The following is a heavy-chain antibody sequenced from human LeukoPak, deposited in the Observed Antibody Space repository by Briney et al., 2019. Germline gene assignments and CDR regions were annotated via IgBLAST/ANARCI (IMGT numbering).Heavy chain of an antibody. CDR1: GYTFTGYY. CDR2: INPNSGGT. D-gene: IGHD5-24*01. Sequence: GASVKVSCKASGYTFTGYYMHWVRQAPGQGLEWMGWINPNSGGTNYAQKFQGRVTMTRDTSISTAYMELSRLRSDDTAVYYCAREDRMATILRTPAVDPWGQGTLVTVSP. CDR3: AREDRMATILRTPAVDP. J-gene: IGHJ5*02. V-gene: IGHV1-2*02.